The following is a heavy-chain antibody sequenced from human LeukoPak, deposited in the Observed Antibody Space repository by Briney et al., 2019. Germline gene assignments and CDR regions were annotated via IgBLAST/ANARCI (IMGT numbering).Heavy chain of an antibody. CDR3: ARDYYYDSSGYWMRAFDI. V-gene: IGHV1-18*01. CDR2: LSAYNGNT. D-gene: IGHD3-22*01. J-gene: IGHJ3*02. CDR1: GYTFTSYG. Sequence: ASVKVSCKASGYTFTSYGISWVRQAPGQGLEWMGWLSAYNGNTNYAQKLQGRVTMTTDTSTSTAYMELRSLRSDDTAVYYCARDYYYDSSGYWMRAFDIWGQGTMVTVSS.